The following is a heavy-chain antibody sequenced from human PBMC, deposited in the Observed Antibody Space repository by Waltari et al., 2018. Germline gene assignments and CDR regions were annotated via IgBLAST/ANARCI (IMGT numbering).Heavy chain of an antibody. V-gene: IGHV4-34*01. J-gene: IGHJ5*02. D-gene: IGHD3-3*02. Sequence: QVQLQQWGAGLLKPSETLSLTCAVYGGSFSGYYWSWIRQPPGKGLEWIGEINHSGSTNDNPSLKSRVTISVDTSKNQFSLKLSSVTAADMAVYYCARDISPGTWGHNAGPFVTWGQGTLVTVSS. CDR2: INHSGST. CDR3: ARDISPGTWGHNAGPFVT. CDR1: GGSFSGYY.